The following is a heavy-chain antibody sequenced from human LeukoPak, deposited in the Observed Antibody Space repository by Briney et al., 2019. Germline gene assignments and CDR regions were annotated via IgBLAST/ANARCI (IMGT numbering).Heavy chain of an antibody. CDR1: GGTVRSYA. J-gene: IGHJ6*02. CDR3: TKVLAGYYGMDV. Sequence: ASVQVSCKACGGTVRSYALFWVRQAAGQGLEWMGWINPNSGGTNYAQKFQGRVKMTRDTYMSTAYMELSRLRSDDTGVQYCTKVLAGYYGMDVWGQGTTATVSS. CDR2: INPNSGGT. V-gene: IGHV1-2*02. D-gene: IGHD3-10*01.